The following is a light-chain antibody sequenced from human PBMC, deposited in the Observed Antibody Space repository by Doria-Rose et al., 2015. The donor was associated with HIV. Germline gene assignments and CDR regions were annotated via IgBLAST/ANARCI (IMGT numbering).Light chain of an antibody. CDR1: QSLLYTSKNY. CDR3: QQYHDTPS. Sequence: EIVMTQSPESLGMSLGERATLNCKSNQSLLYTSKNYLAWYQQKPGQPPKLLIYWASTRQSGVPARFSGSGSGTDFTLTISSLEAEDVAVYYCQQYHDTPSFGPGTTVDIK. V-gene: IGKV4-1*01. CDR2: WAS. J-gene: IGKJ3*01.